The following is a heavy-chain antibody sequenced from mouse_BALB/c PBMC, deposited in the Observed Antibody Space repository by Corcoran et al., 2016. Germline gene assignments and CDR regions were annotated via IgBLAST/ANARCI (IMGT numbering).Heavy chain of an antibody. CDR2: IDTANGNT. J-gene: IGHJ3*01. CDR1: GFNIKDTY. CDR3: ARLGGFAY. D-gene: IGHD4-1*01. Sequence: EVQLQQSGAELVKPGASVKLSCTASGFNIKDTYMHWVKQRPEQGLEWIGRIDTANGNTKYDPKFQGKATITADTSSNTAYLQLSRLTSEDTAVYYCARLGGFAYWGQGTLVTVSA. V-gene: IGHV14-3*02.